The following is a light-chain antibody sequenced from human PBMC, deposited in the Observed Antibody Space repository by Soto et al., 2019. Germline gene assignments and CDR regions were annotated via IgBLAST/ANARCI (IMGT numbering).Light chain of an antibody. V-gene: IGLV2-14*01. CDR3: SSCTTTSTLV. Sequence: QSALTQPASVSGSPGQSITISCTGTSADVGFCNYVSWYQQHPDKAPKVVIYEVSNRPSGVSDRFSGSKSGNTASLTISGLQPEDEADYYCSSCTTTSTLVFGTGTKVTVL. CDR1: SADVGFCNY. CDR2: EVS. J-gene: IGLJ1*01.